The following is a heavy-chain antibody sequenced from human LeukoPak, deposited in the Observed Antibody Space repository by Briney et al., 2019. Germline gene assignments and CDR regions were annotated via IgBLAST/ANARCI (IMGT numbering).Heavy chain of an antibody. CDR1: GFTFSSYG. V-gene: IGHV3-33*01. CDR3: ARGLRGPHYYYYYGMDV. CDR2: IWYDGSNK. J-gene: IGHJ6*04. D-gene: IGHD2-21*01. Sequence: PGGSLRLSCAASGFTFSSYGMLWVRQAPGKGLEWVAVIWYDGSNKYYADSVKGRSTISRDNSKNTLYLQMNSLRAENTAVYYCARGLRGPHYYYYYGMDVWGKGTTVTVSS.